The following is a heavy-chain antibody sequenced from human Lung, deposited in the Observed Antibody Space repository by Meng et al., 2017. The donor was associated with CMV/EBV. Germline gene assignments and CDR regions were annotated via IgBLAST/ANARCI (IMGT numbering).Heavy chain of an antibody. Sequence: SCSASGFTVTDNYMIWVRQAPGKGLEWVSVIYSADRAYYADSVRGRFTIYRDISKNTVYLQMLNLRAEDAAMYYCARPLAIRPMLGYYYGLDVWXQGTRVTVSS. CDR1: GFTVTDNY. CDR2: IYSADRA. V-gene: IGHV3-53*01. D-gene: IGHD6-6*01. J-gene: IGHJ6*02. CDR3: ARPLAIRPMLGYYYGLDV.